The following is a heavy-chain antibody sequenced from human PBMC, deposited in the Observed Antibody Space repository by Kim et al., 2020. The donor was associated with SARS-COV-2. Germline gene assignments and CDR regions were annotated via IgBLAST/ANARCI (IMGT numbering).Heavy chain of an antibody. V-gene: IGHV1-3*01. J-gene: IGHJ6*02. Sequence: KYSQKFQGSVTITRDTSASTAYMELSSLRSEDTAVYYCATETDYYYGMDVWGQGTTVTVSS. CDR3: ATETDYYYGMDV.